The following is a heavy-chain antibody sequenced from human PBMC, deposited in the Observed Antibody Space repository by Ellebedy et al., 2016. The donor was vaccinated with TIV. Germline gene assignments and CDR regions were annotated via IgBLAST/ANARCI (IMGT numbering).Heavy chain of an antibody. CDR1: GFTFSSYS. CDR3: SRGGGCGGGTCYYPDF. Sequence: GESLKTSCAASGFTFSSYSLNWVRQAPGKGLEWVSSISTISSYADSVRGRFTISRDNAKNSLYLQMNSLRAEDTAVYYCSRGGGCGGGTCYYPDFWGQGTLVTVSS. CDR2: ISTISSY. J-gene: IGHJ4*02. D-gene: IGHD2-15*01. V-gene: IGHV3-21*01.